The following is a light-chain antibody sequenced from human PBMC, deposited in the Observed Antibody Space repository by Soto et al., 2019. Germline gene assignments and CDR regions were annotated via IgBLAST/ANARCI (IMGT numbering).Light chain of an antibody. V-gene: IGKV3D-15*01. CDR2: DAS. CDR1: QSVDND. CDR3: QQHNNWPIT. J-gene: IGKJ4*01. Sequence: EIVMTQSPATLSVSPGDRATLSCRASQSVDNDLAWYQQKPGQTPRLLIYDASTRATGIPARFSGSQSGTEFTLTISSLLSEDFAVYFCQQHNNWPITFGEGTKVETK.